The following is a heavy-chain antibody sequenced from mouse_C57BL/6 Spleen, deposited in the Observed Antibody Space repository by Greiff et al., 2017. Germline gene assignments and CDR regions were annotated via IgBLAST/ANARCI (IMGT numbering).Heavy chain of an antibody. CDR3: ARGTTVVGYAMDY. V-gene: IGHV1-69*01. CDR2: IDPSDCYT. CDR1: GYTFTSYW. D-gene: IGHD1-1*01. Sequence: VQLQQPGAELVMPGASVKLSCKASGYTFTSYWMHWVKQRPGQGLEWIGEIDPSDCYTNYNQKFKGKSTLTVDKSSSTAYMQLSSLTSEDSAVYYCARGTTVVGYAMDYWGQGTSVTVSS. J-gene: IGHJ4*01.